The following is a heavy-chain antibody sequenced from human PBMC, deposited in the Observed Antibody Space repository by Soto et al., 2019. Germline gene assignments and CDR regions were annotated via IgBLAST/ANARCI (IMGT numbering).Heavy chain of an antibody. CDR3: ASSTRSPGYYYGMDV. J-gene: IGHJ6*02. Sequence: QVQLQESGPGLVKPSETLSLTCTVSGGSVSSGSYYWSWIRQPPGKGLEWIGYIYYSGSTNYNPSLKSRVTISVDTSKNQFSLKLSSVTAADTAVYYCASSTRSPGYYYGMDVWGQGTTVIVSS. CDR2: IYYSGST. D-gene: IGHD2-2*01. CDR1: GGSVSSGSYY. V-gene: IGHV4-61*01.